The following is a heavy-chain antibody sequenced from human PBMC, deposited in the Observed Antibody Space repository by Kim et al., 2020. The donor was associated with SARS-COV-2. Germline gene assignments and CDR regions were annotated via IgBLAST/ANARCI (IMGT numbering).Heavy chain of an antibody. V-gene: IGHV4-34*01. J-gene: IGHJ4*02. CDR1: GGSFSGYY. CDR2: INHSGST. CDR3: ARDYCSSTSCRPHFDY. D-gene: IGHD2-2*01. Sequence: SETLSLTCAVYGGSFSGYYWSWIRQPPGKGLEWIGEINHSGSTNYNPSLKSRVTISVDTSKNQFSLKLSSVTAADTAVYYCARDYCSSTSCRPHFDYWGQGTLVTVSS.